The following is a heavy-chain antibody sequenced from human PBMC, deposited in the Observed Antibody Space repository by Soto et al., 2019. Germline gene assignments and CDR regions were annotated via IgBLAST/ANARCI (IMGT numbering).Heavy chain of an antibody. CDR3: AEGFYILLVHAAPGGLSGMEV. V-gene: IGHV1-18*01. CDR1: VYTFTIDG. Sequence: SVKVSCKTAVYTFTIDGSSWVRHTPGQGLEWMGWISAYNGNTNYAQKFQGRVTITADESTSTAYMELSSLRSEDTAVYYCAEGFYILLVHAAPGGLSGMEVWRHGTTVTVSS. J-gene: IGHJ6*01. D-gene: IGHD2-2*01. CDR2: ISAYNGNT.